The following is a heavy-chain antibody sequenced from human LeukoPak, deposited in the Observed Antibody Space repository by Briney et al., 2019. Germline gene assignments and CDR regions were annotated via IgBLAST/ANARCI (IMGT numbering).Heavy chain of an antibody. Sequence: GASVKVSSKASGGTFSSYAISWVRQAPGQGLEWMGGIIPIFGTANYAQKFQGRVTITTDESTSTAYMELSSLRSEDTAVYYCARLWMATWADWGQGTLVTVSS. CDR1: GGTFSSYA. CDR3: ARLWMATWAD. CDR2: IIPIFGTA. J-gene: IGHJ4*02. D-gene: IGHD5-24*01. V-gene: IGHV1-69*05.